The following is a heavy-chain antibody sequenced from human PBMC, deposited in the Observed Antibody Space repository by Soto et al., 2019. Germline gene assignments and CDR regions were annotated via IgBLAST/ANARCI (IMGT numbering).Heavy chain of an antibody. CDR3: SKYMDKAMVYAAFDI. CDR1: GFTFDDYA. J-gene: IGHJ3*02. D-gene: IGHD5-18*01. CDR2: IRWNGGSI. Sequence: EVQLVESGGGLVQPGRSLRLSCAASGFTFDDYAMHWVRQAPGKGLEWVSGIRWNGGSIGYADSVKGRFTISRDNAKNSLYLQMKSVRAEATALYYCSKYMDKAMVYAAFDIWGQGTMVTVSS. V-gene: IGHV3-9*01.